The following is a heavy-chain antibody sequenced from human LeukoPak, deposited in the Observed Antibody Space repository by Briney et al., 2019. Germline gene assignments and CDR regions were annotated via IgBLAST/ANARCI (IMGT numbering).Heavy chain of an antibody. V-gene: IGHV3-74*01. Sequence: GGSLRLSCEVSGFTFGDYWVHWVRQPPGKGLVWVSRINGDERSRAYADSVKGRFTISRDNSKNTLYQQMNSLRVEDTGTYYCARDRAERNWTYHTLFDSWGQGTPVIVSS. CDR2: INGDERSR. CDR3: ARDRAERNWTYHTLFDS. CDR1: GFTFGDYW. J-gene: IGHJ4*02. D-gene: IGHD1-7*01.